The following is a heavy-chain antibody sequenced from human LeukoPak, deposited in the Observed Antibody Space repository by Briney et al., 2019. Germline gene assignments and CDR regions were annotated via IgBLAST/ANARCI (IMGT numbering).Heavy chain of an antibody. CDR2: IIPIFGTA. J-gene: IGHJ3*02. CDR3: ARCLWGHYYDSNAFDI. D-gene: IGHD3-22*01. V-gene: IGHV1-69*05. Sequence: SVKVSCKASGGTFSSYAISWVRQAPGQGLEWMGGIIPIFGTANYAQKFQGRVTITTDESTSTAYMELSSLSSEDTAVYYCARCLWGHYYDSNAFDIWGQGTMVTVSS. CDR1: GGTFSSYA.